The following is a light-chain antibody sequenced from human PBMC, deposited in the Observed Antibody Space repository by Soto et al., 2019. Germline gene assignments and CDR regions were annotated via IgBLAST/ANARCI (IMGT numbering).Light chain of an antibody. CDR3: SSYTTSSTVI. CDR1: SSDFGGYNY. CDR2: EVT. V-gene: IGLV2-14*01. Sequence: QSALTQPASVSGSPGQSITISCTGTSSDFGGYNYVSWYQQHPGKAPKLIIYEVTNRPSGISNRFSGSQSGNTASLTISGHQPEDEADYFCSSYTTSSTVIFGGGTKLTVL. J-gene: IGLJ2*01.